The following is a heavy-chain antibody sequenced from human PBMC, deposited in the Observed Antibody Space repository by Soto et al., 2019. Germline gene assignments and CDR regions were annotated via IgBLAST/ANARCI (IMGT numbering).Heavy chain of an antibody. CDR2: ISGSGGST. CDR1: GSTFSSYA. CDR3: AKGRIVVNEPFDY. V-gene: IGHV3-23*01. J-gene: IGHJ4*02. Sequence: GGSLRLSCAASGSTFSSYAMSWVRQAPGKGLEWVSAISGSGGSTYYADSVKGRFTISRDNSKNTLYLQMNSLRAEDTAVYYCAKGRIVVNEPFDYWGQGTLVTVYS. D-gene: IGHD3-22*01.